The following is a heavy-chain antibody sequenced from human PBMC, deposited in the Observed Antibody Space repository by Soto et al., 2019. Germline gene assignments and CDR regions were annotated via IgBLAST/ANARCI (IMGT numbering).Heavy chain of an antibody. CDR1: GGSVESSSC. Sequence: QVRLKESGPGLVKPSGTLSLTCAVSGGSVESSSCWSWVRQAPGKGLEWIGEIYHSGTFNYNPSLASRVSVSVEKSTNQFSLNLNSVTAADTAVYYCVRSVPAATWAYNGMDVWGQGTTVTVSS. CDR2: IYHSGTF. D-gene: IGHD2-15*01. J-gene: IGHJ6*02. V-gene: IGHV4-4*02. CDR3: VRSVPAATWAYNGMDV.